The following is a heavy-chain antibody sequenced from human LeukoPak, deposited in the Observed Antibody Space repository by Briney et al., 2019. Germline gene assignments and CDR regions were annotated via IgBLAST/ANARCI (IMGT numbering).Heavy chain of an antibody. V-gene: IGHV4-59*01. Sequence: SETLSLTCTVSGGSISSYYWSWIRRPPGKGLEWIGYIYYSGSTNYNPSLKSRVTISVDTSKNQFSLKLSSVTAADTAVYYCARIVRSQEMATIKSNYFDYWGQGTLVTVSS. D-gene: IGHD5-24*01. J-gene: IGHJ4*02. CDR3: ARIVRSQEMATIKSNYFDY. CDR1: GGSISSYY. CDR2: IYYSGST.